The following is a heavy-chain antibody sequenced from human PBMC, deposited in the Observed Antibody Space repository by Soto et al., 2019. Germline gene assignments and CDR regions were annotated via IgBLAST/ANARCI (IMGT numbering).Heavy chain of an antibody. CDR1: GFTFSRAA. CDR2: TVVGSGET. Sequence: ASVKVSCKASGFTFSRAAMQWVRQARGQGLEWIGWTVVGSGETNYAQKFQERVTITRDMSKNQFSLKLSSVTAADTAVYYCAREVYSNWGSDWFDPWGQGTLVTVSS. CDR3: AREVYSNWGSDWFDP. J-gene: IGHJ5*02. D-gene: IGHD4-4*01. V-gene: IGHV1-58*02.